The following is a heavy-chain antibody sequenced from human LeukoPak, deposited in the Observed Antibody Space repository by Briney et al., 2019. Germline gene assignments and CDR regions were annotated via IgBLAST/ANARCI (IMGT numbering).Heavy chain of an antibody. J-gene: IGHJ5*02. Sequence: PSETLSLTCAVYGGSFSGYYWSWIRQPPGKGLEWIGEINHSGSTNYNPSLKSRVTISVDTSKNQFSLKLSSVTAADTAVYYCARAPRWWFDPWGQGTLVTVSS. D-gene: IGHD4-23*01. CDR3: ARAPRWWFDP. CDR2: INHSGST. CDR1: GGSFSGYY. V-gene: IGHV4-34*01.